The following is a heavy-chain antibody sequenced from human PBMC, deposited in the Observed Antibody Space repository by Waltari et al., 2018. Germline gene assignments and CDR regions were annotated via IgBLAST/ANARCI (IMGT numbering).Heavy chain of an antibody. CDR2: IDHSGTT. J-gene: IGHJ4*02. D-gene: IGHD2-2*03. V-gene: IGHV4-39*01. CDR1: GGSISSSSFW. CDR3: VRLMDD. Sequence: QLQLQESGPGLVKPSETLSLTCSVSGGSISSSSFWGGWFRQPPGKGLEWIGMIDHSGTTYYNPSLKSRLTISGDTSKNQFSLKLSFVTAADTAVYYCVRLMDDWGQGTLVTVSS.